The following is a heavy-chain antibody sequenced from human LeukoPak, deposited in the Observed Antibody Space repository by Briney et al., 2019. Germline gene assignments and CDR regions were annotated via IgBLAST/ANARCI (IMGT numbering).Heavy chain of an antibody. CDR2: INPNSGGT. CDR1: GYTFTGYY. V-gene: IGHV1-2*06. J-gene: IGHJ4*02. D-gene: IGHD3-22*01. CDR3: ARDFVQRGNYYDSSGPLDY. Sequence: ASVKVSCKASGYTFTGYYMHWVRQAPGQGLEWKGRINPNSGGTNYAQKFQGRVTMTRDTSISTAYMELSRLRSDDTAVYYCARDFVQRGNYYDSSGPLDYWGQGTLVTVSS.